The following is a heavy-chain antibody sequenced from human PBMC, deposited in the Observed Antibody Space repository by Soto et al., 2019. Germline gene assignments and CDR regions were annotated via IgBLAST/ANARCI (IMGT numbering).Heavy chain of an antibody. J-gene: IGHJ5*02. CDR2: IYHNGST. CDR1: GGSISSSNW. CDR3: ARDGTHYVVHNWFDP. V-gene: IGHV4-4*02. D-gene: IGHD2-15*01. Sequence: QVQLQESGPGLVKPSGTLSLTCAVSGGSISSSNWWSWVRQPPGKGLEWIGEIYHNGSTNYNPSLKSRVTITEDMSKXQFSLKLSSVTAADTAVYYCARDGTHYVVHNWFDPWGQGTLVTVSS.